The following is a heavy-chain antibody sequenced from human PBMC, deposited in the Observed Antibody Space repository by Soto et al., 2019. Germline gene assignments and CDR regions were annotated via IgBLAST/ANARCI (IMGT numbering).Heavy chain of an antibody. CDR2: IYYSGST. J-gene: IGHJ5*02. V-gene: IGHV4-61*01. CDR3: ARDRGAGWFDP. Sequence: QVQLQESGPGLVKPSETLSLTCTVSGGSVSSGSYYWSWIRQPPGKGLEWIGYIYYSGSTNYNPSLKSRVTISVDTSKNQCSLKLSSVTAADTAVYYCARDRGAGWFDPWGQGTLVTVSS. CDR1: GGSVSSGSYY.